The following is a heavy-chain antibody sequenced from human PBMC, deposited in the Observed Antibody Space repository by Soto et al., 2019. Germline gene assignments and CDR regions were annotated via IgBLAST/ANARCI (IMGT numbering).Heavy chain of an antibody. J-gene: IGHJ4*02. V-gene: IGHV3-7*01. CDR2: IKQDGSEK. CDR3: ATYPYSSSSYFDY. Sequence: GGSLRLSCAASGFTFSSYWMSWVRQAPGKGLEWVANIKQDGSEKYYVDSVKGRFTISRDNAKNSLYLQMNSLRAEDTAVYYCATYPYSSSSYFDYWGQGTLVTVSS. D-gene: IGHD6-6*01. CDR1: GFTFSSYW.